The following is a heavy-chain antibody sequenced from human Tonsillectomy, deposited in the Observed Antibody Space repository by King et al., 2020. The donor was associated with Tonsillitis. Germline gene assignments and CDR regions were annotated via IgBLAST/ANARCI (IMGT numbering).Heavy chain of an antibody. J-gene: IGHJ5*02. CDR2: IYSGGST. Sequence: VQLVESGGGLFQPGGSLRLSCAASGLSVSSNYMSWVRQAPGKGLEWVSLIYSGGSTSYADSVKGRFTISRDNSKNTLYLQMNSLRAEDTAVYYCARLRFLEWSRWFDHWGQGTLVTVSS. CDR1: GLSVSSNY. CDR3: ARLRFLEWSRWFDH. V-gene: IGHV3-53*01. D-gene: IGHD3-3*01.